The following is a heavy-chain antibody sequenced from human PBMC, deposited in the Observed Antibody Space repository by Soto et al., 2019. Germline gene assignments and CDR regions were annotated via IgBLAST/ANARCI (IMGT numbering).Heavy chain of an antibody. D-gene: IGHD3-10*01. CDR1: GFNISTNY. CDR2: LFSGRTS. V-gene: IGHV3-53*01. J-gene: IGHJ4*02. CDR3: ARGQQASRTRGVQGFDY. Sequence: HPGGSLRLSCAASGFNISTNYMTWVRQAPGKGLEWVSLLFSGRTSYYADSVKGRFTISRDNSKNTLFLQMNRLKTEDTAVYYCARGQQASRTRGVQGFDYWGQGTLVTVSS.